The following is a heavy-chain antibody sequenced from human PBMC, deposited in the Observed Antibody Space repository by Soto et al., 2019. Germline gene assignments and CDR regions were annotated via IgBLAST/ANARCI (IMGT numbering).Heavy chain of an antibody. CDR1: GYTFTSYG. D-gene: IGHD3-10*01. J-gene: IGHJ5*01. V-gene: IGHV1-18*01. CDR3: TRAYGAETFDF. Sequence: ASVKVSCKASGYTFTSYGFSWVHQAPGQGLEWMGWISASNGNTNYAQKLQGRVTMTTDTSTGTAYMELRSLRTDDTATYYCTRAYGAETFDFWGQGTRVTVS. CDR2: ISASNGNT.